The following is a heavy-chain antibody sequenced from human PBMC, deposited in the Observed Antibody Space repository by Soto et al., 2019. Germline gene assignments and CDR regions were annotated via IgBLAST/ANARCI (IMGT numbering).Heavy chain of an antibody. CDR1: GYTFTSYD. CDR2: MNPNSGNT. CDR3: ARLFHIAAASDVAFEI. Sequence: ASVKVSCKASGYTFTSYDINWVRQATGQGLEWMGWMNPNSGNTGYAQKFQGRVTMTRNTSISTAYMELSSLRSEDTAVYYCARLFHIAAASDVAFEIWGQGTMVTVS. V-gene: IGHV1-8*01. D-gene: IGHD6-13*01. J-gene: IGHJ3*02.